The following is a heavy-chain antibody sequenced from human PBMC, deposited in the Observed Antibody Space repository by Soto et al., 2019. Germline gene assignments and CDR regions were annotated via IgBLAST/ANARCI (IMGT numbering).Heavy chain of an antibody. J-gene: IGHJ4*02. D-gene: IGHD4-17*01. CDR1: GFTFSNAW. CDR2: IKSKTDGGTT. Sequence: GGSLRLSCAASGFTFSNAWMSWVRQAPGKGLEWVGRIKSKTDGGTTDYAAPVKGRFTISRDDSKNTLYLQMNSLKTEDTAVYYCTTDLPPPRATVYYWGQGTLVTVSS. V-gene: IGHV3-15*01. CDR3: TTDLPPPRATVYY.